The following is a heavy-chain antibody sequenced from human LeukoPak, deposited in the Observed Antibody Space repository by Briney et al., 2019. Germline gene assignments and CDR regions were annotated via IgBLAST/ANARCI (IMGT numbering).Heavy chain of an antibody. V-gene: IGHV4-34*01. J-gene: IGHJ4*02. Sequence: SETLSLTCAVYGGSFSGYYWSWIRQPPGKGLEWIGEINHSGSTNYNPSLKSRVTISVDTSKNQFSLKLSSVTAADTAVYYCARSGPPYDYVWGSYRYYFDYWGQGTLVTASS. CDR1: GGSFSGYY. CDR2: INHSGST. CDR3: ARSGPPYDYVWGSYRYYFDY. D-gene: IGHD3-16*02.